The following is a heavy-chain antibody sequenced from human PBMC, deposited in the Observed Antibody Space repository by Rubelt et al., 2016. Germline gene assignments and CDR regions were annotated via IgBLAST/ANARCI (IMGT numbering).Heavy chain of an antibody. Sequence: QVQLVQSGAEVKKPGASVKVSCKASGYTFTSYGISWVRQAPGQGLEWMGWISAYNGNTNYAQKLQGSVTKTTDTSTGAAYMELRRLGSDDTAVYYCARERDDYGDDWGQGTLVTVSS. CDR3: ARERDDYGDD. J-gene: IGHJ4*02. D-gene: IGHD5-24*01. V-gene: IGHV1-18*01. CDR1: GYTFTSYG. CDR2: ISAYNGNT.